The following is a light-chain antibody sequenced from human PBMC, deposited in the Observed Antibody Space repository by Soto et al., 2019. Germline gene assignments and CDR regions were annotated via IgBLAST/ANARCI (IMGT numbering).Light chain of an antibody. J-gene: IGLJ2*01. Sequence: QSALTQPASVSGSTGQSSTISCTGTSSDVGGYNYVSWYQQHPGKVPKLMIYEVSNRPSGVSNRFSGSKSGNTASLTISGLKDEDEADYYCSLYTSSSPVVFGGGTKLTVL. V-gene: IGLV2-14*01. CDR2: EVS. CDR3: SLYTSSSPVV. CDR1: SSDVGGYNY.